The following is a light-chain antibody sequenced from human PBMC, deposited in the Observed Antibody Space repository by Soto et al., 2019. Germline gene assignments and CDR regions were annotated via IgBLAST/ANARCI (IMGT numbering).Light chain of an antibody. CDR3: QVWDSSSDHVV. Sequence: SYELTQPFSVSVAPGQTARITCGGNNIRSKSVHWYQQKPGRAPVLVVYDDSDRPSGIPERFSGSKSGDTATLTISRVEAGDEADYYCQVWDSSSDHVVFGGGTKVTVL. CDR2: DDS. CDR1: NIRSKS. J-gene: IGLJ2*01. V-gene: IGLV3-21*02.